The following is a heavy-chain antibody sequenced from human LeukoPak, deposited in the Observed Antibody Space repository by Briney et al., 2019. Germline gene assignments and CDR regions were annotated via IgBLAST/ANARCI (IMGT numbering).Heavy chain of an antibody. V-gene: IGHV3-53*01. Sequence: GGSLRLSGAASGFTFSSNYMSWGRQAPGKGLEGVSVIYSGGSTYYSASVKGRFTLSRDNSKNTLYPPMNRLRAEDTAVYYCARGGSYLSAFDIWGQGTMVTVSS. D-gene: IGHD1-26*01. CDR1: GFTFSSNY. CDR2: IYSGGST. J-gene: IGHJ3*02. CDR3: ARGGSYLSAFDI.